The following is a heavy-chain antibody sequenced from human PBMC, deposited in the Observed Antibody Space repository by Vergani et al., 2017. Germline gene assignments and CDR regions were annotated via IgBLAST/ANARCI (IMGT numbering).Heavy chain of an antibody. J-gene: IGHJ4*02. V-gene: IGHV3-21*01. CDR1: PFPFRPSR. CDR3: ARGAAAAGPGY. D-gene: IGHD6-13*01. CDR2: VSSSSSYI. Sequence: EVQLVESGGGLVQPAGSLPLSSAPSPFPFRPSRMNCVRHAPGKCLDWVSSVSSSSSYIYSDSVKGRFTISRDNAKNSLYLQMNSLRAEDTAVYYCARGAAAAGPGYWGQGTLVTVSS.